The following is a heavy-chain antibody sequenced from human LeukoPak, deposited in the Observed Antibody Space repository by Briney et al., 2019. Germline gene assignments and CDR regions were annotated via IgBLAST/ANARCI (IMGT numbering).Heavy chain of an antibody. D-gene: IGHD1-7*01. CDR2: INPNSGGT. Sequence: ASVKVSCKASGYTFTSYGISWVRQAPGQGLEWMGWINPNSGGTNYAQKFQGWVTMTRDTSISTAYMELSRLRSDDTAVYYCARDSTGTNSNWFDPWGQGTLVTVSS. J-gene: IGHJ5*02. V-gene: IGHV1-2*04. CDR3: ARDSTGTNSNWFDP. CDR1: GYTFTSYG.